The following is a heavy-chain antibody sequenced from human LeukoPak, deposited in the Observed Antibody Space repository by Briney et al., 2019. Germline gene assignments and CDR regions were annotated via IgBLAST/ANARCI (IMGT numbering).Heavy chain of an antibody. D-gene: IGHD3-22*01. CDR1: GFTFSSYA. J-gene: IGHJ3*02. V-gene: IGHV3-23*01. CDR3: AKTYDSSGYPHRGGAFDI. Sequence: GGSPRLSCAASGFTFSSYAMSWVRQAPGKGLEWVSAISGSGGSTYYADSVKGRFTISRDNSKNTLYLQMNSLRAEDTAVYYCAKTYDSSGYPHRGGAFDIWGQGTMVTVSS. CDR2: ISGSGGST.